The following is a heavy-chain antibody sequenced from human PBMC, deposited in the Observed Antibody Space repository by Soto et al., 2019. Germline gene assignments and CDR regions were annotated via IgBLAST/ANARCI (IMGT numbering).Heavy chain of an antibody. CDR2: ISWNSANI. J-gene: IGHJ4*02. CDR3: ARCGTTSCFSQIRR. D-gene: IGHD2-2*01. Sequence: EVQLVESGGGLVQPGRSLRLSCAGSGFTFDAHAMHWVRQAPGKGLEWVSTISWNSANIHYADSVKGRFTFSRDNAKNSLYLQLNILRAEDTALYYCARCGTTSCFSQIRRWGPGTLVTVSS. CDR1: GFTFDAHA. V-gene: IGHV3-9*01.